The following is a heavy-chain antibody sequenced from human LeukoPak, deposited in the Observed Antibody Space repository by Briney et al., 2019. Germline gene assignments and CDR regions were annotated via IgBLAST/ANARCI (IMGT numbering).Heavy chain of an antibody. V-gene: IGHV4-4*07. Sequence: PSETLSLTCTVSGGSISSYYWSWIRQPAGKGLEWIGRIYTSGSTNYNPSLKSRITMSVDTSKNQFSLKLNSVTAADTAVYYCARGVVGDTMVRGVTRLPKYYFDYWGQGTLVTVSS. J-gene: IGHJ4*02. CDR2: IYTSGST. D-gene: IGHD3-10*01. CDR1: GGSISSYY. CDR3: ARGVVGDTMVRGVTRLPKYYFDY.